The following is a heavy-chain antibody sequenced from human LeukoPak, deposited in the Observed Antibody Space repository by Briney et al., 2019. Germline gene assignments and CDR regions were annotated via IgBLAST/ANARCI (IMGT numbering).Heavy chain of an antibody. J-gene: IGHJ3*02. V-gene: IGHV4-59*01. D-gene: IGHD3-10*01. CDR3: ASLQRYYGSGSYYSDAFDI. Sequence: SETLSLMCTVSGGSISRYYWSWIRQPPGKGLEWIGYIYYSGSTNYNPSLKSRVTISVDTSKNQFSLKLSSVTAADTAVYCCASLQRYYGSGSYYSDAFDIWGQGTMVTVSS. CDR1: GGSISRYY. CDR2: IYYSGST.